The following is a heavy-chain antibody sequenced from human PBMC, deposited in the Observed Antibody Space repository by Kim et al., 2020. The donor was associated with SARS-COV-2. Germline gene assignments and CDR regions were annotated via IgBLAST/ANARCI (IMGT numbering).Heavy chain of an antibody. CDR2: IYYSGST. CDR3: ARHRDSWFDP. D-gene: IGHD3-22*01. J-gene: IGHJ5*02. Sequence: SETLSLTCTVSGSSISSYYWSWIRQPPGKGLEWIGYIYYSGSTNYNPSLKSRVTISVDTSKNQFSLKLSSVTAADTAVYYCARHRDSWFDPWGQGTLVTVSS. V-gene: IGHV4-59*08. CDR1: GSSISSYY.